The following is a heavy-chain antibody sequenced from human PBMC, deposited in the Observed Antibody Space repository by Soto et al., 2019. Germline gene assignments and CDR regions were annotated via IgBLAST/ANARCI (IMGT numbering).Heavy chain of an antibody. CDR2: ISYDGSNK. CDR3: AKPRADYVLHYYFDY. Sequence: QVQLVESGGGVVQPGRSLRLSCAASGFTFSSYGMHWVRQAPGKGLEWVAVISYDGSNKYYADSVKGRFTISRDNSKNTLYLQMNSLRAEDTAVYYCAKPRADYVLHYYFDYWGKGTLVTVSS. V-gene: IGHV3-30*18. D-gene: IGHD4-17*01. CDR1: GFTFSSYG. J-gene: IGHJ4*02.